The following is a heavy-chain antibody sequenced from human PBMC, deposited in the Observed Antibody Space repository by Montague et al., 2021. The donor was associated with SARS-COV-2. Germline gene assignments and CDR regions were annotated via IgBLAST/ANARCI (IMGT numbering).Heavy chain of an antibody. CDR3: ARGGGYSYGALDY. J-gene: IGHJ4*02. D-gene: IGHD5-18*01. CDR1: GGSISSGSYY. V-gene: IGHV4-61*02. Sequence: TLSLTCTVSGGSISSGSYYWSWIRQPAGKGLEWIGRIYTSGSTNYNPSLKSRVTISVDTSKNQSSLRLSSVTAADTAVYYCARGGGYSYGALDYWGQGTLVTVSS. CDR2: IYTSGST.